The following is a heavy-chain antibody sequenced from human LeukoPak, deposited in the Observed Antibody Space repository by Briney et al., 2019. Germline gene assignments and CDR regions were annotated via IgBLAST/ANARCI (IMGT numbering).Heavy chain of an antibody. CDR2: IYYSGTT. Sequence: PSETLSLTCTVSGGSISSYYWSWIRQPPGKGLEWIGYIYYSGTTNYNPSLKSRVTISVDTSKNQFSLKLNSVTAADTAVYYCARVSGYDWESFYDYWGQGTLVTVSS. J-gene: IGHJ4*02. D-gene: IGHD5-12*01. V-gene: IGHV4-59*01. CDR1: GGSISSYY. CDR3: ARVSGYDWESFYDY.